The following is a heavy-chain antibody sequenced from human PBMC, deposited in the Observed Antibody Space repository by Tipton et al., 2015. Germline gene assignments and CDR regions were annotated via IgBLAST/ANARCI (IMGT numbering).Heavy chain of an antibody. D-gene: IGHD4-17*01. CDR1: GGSVSSANYY. CDR2: ISQSGNT. Sequence: TLSLTCSVSGGSVSSANYYWSWIRQPPGKGLEWIGEISQSGNTNYNPSLKSRVTISVDTSKNQFSLNLTSVTAADTAFYYCARGTYGGYIQSHWGQGTPVTVSS. V-gene: IGHV4-61*01. CDR3: ARGTYGGYIQSH. J-gene: IGHJ4*02.